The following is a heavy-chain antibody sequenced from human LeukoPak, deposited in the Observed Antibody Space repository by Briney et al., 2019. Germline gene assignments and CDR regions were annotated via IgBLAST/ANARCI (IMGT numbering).Heavy chain of an antibody. D-gene: IGHD3-22*01. CDR1: GGSISSYY. CDR2: IYTSGST. CDR3: ARADRSYYYDSSGYKAFDI. V-gene: IGHV4-4*07. J-gene: IGHJ3*02. Sequence: PSETLSLTCTGSGGSISSYYWSWIRQPAGKGLEWIGRIYTSGSTNYNPSLKSRVTMSVDTSKNQFSLKLSSVTAADTAVYYCARADRSYYYDSSGYKAFDIWGQGTMVTVSS.